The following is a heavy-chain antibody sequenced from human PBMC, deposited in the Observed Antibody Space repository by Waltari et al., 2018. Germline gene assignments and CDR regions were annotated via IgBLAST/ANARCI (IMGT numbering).Heavy chain of an antibody. D-gene: IGHD3-22*01. CDR2: IIPIFGTA. J-gene: IGHJ4*02. V-gene: IGHV1-69*01. Sequence: QVQLVQSGAEVKKPGASVKVSCKASGYTFTSYDINWVRQATGQGLEWMGGIIPIFGTANYAQKFQGRVTITTDESTSTAYMELSSLRSEDTAVYYCLSSPDDYYDSSGHFDYWGQGTLVTVSS. CDR1: GYTFTSYD. CDR3: LSSPDDYYDSSGHFDY.